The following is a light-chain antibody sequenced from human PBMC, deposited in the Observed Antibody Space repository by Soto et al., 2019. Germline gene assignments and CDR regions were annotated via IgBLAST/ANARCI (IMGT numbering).Light chain of an antibody. J-gene: IGKJ2*01. Sequence: EIVMTQSPATLSVSPGERATLSCRASQSFSSNLAWYQQKPGQAPRLLIYGASTRATGIPARFSGSGSGTEFTLTISSLQSEDFAVYYCQQYGSSPGYTFGQGTKVDI. V-gene: IGKV3-15*01. CDR2: GAS. CDR3: QQYGSSPGYT. CDR1: QSFSSN.